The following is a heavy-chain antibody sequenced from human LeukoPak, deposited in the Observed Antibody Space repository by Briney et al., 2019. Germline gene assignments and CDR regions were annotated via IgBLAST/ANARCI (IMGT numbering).Heavy chain of an antibody. CDR1: GFTFSSYW. D-gene: IGHD4-17*01. J-gene: IGHJ4*02. CDR2: IKQDGSEK. CDR3: ARVSDYGDYINY. Sequence: PGGSLRLSCAVSGFTFSSYWMSWVRQAPGKGLEWVANIKQDGSEKYYVDSVKGRFTISRDNAKNSLYLQMNSLRAEDTAIYYCARVSDYGDYINYWGLGTLVTVSS. V-gene: IGHV3-7*01.